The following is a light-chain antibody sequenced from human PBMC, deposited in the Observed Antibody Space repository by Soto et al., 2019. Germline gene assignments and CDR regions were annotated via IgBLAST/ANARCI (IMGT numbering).Light chain of an antibody. CDR3: NSYTSSSTLV. V-gene: IGLV2-14*03. Sequence: QSVLTRPASVSGSPGQSITISCTGTSSDVGGYNFDSWYQQHPGKAPKLMLYNVYDRPAGISHRFSGSRSGNTASLTISGLQAEDDAHYYCNSYTSSSTLVFGEGTKLTVL. CDR1: SSDVGGYNF. J-gene: IGLJ2*01. CDR2: NVY.